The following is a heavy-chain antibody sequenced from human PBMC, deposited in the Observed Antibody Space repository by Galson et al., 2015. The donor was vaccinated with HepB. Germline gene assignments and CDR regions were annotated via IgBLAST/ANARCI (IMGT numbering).Heavy chain of an antibody. Sequence: SLRLSCAASGFSLSRHDMNWVRQAPGKGLEWVSYINKNYVIHHADSVKGRFTISRDDARNSVYLQMNSLRDDDTAVYYCVRDPASGYGLEYWGQGTLVTVSS. CDR2: INKNYVI. D-gene: IGHD5-12*01. V-gene: IGHV3-48*02. CDR3: VRDPASGYGLEY. J-gene: IGHJ4*02. CDR1: GFSLSRHD.